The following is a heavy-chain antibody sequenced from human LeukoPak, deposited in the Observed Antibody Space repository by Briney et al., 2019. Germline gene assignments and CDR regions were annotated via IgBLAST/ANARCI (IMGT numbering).Heavy chain of an antibody. CDR2: IYYSGST. Sequence: PSETLSLTCTVSGGSISSHYWSWIRQPPGKGLEWIGYIYYSGSTNYNPSLKSRVTISVDTSKNQFSLKLSSVTAADTAVYYCARVTRYYGMDVWGQGTTVTVSS. D-gene: IGHD1-1*01. CDR3: ARVTRYYGMDV. CDR1: GGSISSHY. V-gene: IGHV4-59*11. J-gene: IGHJ6*02.